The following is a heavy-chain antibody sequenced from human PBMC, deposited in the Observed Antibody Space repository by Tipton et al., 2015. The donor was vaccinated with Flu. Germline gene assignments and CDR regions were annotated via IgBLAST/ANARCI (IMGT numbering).Heavy chain of an antibody. CDR1: GGSVSSGSYY. V-gene: IGHV4-61*01. Sequence: TLSLTCTVSGGSVSSGSYYWSWIRQPPGKGLEWIGYIYYSGSTNYNPSLKSRVTISVDTSKNQFSLKLSSVTAADTAVYYCVRDRPHYYGVGYFYGMDVWGQGTTVTVSS. J-gene: IGHJ6*02. CDR3: VRDRPHYYGVGYFYGMDV. CDR2: IYYSGST. D-gene: IGHD3-22*01.